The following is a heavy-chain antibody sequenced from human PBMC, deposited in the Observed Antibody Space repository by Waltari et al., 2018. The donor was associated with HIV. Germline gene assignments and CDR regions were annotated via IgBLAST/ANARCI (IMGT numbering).Heavy chain of an antibody. CDR2: IYYSGST. CDR1: GGPISSGGYY. Sequence: QVQLQESGPGLVKPSQTLSLTCTVSGGPISSGGYYWSWIRQHPGKGLEWIGYIYYSGSTYYNPSLKSRVTISVDTSKNQFSLKLSSVTAADTAVYYCARGIVDTAMAVDYWGQGTLVTVSS. V-gene: IGHV4-31*03. D-gene: IGHD5-18*01. J-gene: IGHJ4*02. CDR3: ARGIVDTAMAVDY.